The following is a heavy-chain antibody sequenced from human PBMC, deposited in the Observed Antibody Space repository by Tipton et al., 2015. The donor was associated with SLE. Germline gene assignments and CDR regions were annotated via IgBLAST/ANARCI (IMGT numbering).Heavy chain of an antibody. D-gene: IGHD4-17*01. CDR3: ARWGETVTNVPYFYYGMDV. CDR2: ICYSGST. Sequence: TLSLTCTVSGGSISSYYWSWIRQPPGKGLEWIGYICYSGSTNYNPSLKSRVTISVDTSKNQFSLKLSSVTAADTAVYYCARWGETVTNVPYFYYGMDVWGQGTTVTVSS. J-gene: IGHJ6*02. V-gene: IGHV4-59*08. CDR1: GGSISSYY.